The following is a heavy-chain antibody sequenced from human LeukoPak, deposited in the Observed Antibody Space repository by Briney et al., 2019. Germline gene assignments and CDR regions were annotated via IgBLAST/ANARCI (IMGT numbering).Heavy chain of an antibody. CDR2: ISGSTTYT. V-gene: IGHV3-11*03. Sequence: GGSLRLSCAASGFSFSDYYTSWMRQAPGKGLEWVSYISGSTTYTNYADSVKGRFTISRDNAKNSLYLQMNRLRAEDTAVYYCARSLRRDCDSTSCWAALDIWGQGTMVTVSS. CDR3: ARSLRRDCDSTSCWAALDI. CDR1: GFSFSDYY. J-gene: IGHJ3*02. D-gene: IGHD2-2*01.